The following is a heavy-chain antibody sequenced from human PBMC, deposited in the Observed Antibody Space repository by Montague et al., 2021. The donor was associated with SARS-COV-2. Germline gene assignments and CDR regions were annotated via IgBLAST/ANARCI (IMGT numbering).Heavy chain of an antibody. CDR3: ARSRENYSILTGYPYYFDY. J-gene: IGHJ4*02. D-gene: IGHD3-9*01. CDR1: GGSISRYY. Sequence: SETLSLTCTVSGGSISRYYWNWIRQPPGKGLEWIAYIYYSGSTNYNPSLKSRVTISVDTSKNQFSLKLSSVTAADTAVYYCARSRENYSILTGYPYYFDYWGQGTLVTVSS. CDR2: IYYSGST. V-gene: IGHV4-59*01.